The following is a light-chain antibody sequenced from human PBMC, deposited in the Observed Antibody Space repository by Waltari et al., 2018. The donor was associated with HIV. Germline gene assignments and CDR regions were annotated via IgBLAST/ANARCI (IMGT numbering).Light chain of an antibody. Sequence: QSVLTQPPSVSGAPGQRVTISCTGSSSNLGAGSDVPWYQQLPGTAPKLLSYGNSNRPAGVPDRFSGSKSGTSASLAITGLQAEDEADYYCQSYDSSLSGYVFGTGTKVTVL. J-gene: IGLJ1*01. V-gene: IGLV1-40*01. CDR3: QSYDSSLSGYV. CDR1: SSNLGAGSD. CDR2: GNS.